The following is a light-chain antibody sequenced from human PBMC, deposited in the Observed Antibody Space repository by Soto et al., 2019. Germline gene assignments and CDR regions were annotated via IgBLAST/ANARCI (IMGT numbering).Light chain of an antibody. Sequence: EIVMTQSPATLSVSPGERATLSCRASQSISSYLAWYQQKPGQAPRLLVYGASTRATAIPARFSGSGSGTEFTLTISSLQSEDFAVYYCLQYNDWPPMYTFGQGTKLEI. V-gene: IGKV3-15*01. J-gene: IGKJ2*01. CDR3: LQYNDWPPMYT. CDR1: QSISSY. CDR2: GAS.